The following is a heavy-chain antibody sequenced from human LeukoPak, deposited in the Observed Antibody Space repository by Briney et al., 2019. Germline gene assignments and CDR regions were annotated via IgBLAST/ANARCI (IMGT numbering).Heavy chain of an antibody. CDR1: GFTFSSYA. CDR2: ISGSGGST. Sequence: GGSLRLSCAASGFTFSSYAMSWVRQAPGKGLEWVSAISGSGGSTYYADSVKGRFTISRDNSKNTLYLQMNSLRAEDTAVYYCANHFGDYRNYFDYWGQGTLVTVSS. CDR3: ANHFGDYRNYFDY. J-gene: IGHJ4*02. D-gene: IGHD2-21*02. V-gene: IGHV3-23*01.